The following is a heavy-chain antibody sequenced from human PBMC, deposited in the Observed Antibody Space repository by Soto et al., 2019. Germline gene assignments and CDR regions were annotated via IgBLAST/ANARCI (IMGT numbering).Heavy chain of an antibody. CDR2: ISSSSTYI. D-gene: IGHD3-10*01. CDR1: GFTFSSYS. Sequence: GGSLILSCAASGFTFSSYSMTWVRQAPGKGLEWVSSISSSSTYIHYGDSVKGRFTISRDNAKSSLNLQMNSLRAEDTAVYFCARDTNYYASGSGVDYWGQGILVTVSS. J-gene: IGHJ4*02. CDR3: ARDTNYYASGSGVDY. V-gene: IGHV3-21*01.